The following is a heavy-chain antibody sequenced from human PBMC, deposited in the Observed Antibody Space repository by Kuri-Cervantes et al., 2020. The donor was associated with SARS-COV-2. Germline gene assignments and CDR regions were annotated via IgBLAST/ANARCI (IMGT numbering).Heavy chain of an antibody. J-gene: IGHJ4*02. CDR2: IYYSGST. Sequence: ESLKISCTVSGGSISSHYWSWIRQPPGKGLEWIGYIYYSGSTNYNPSLKSRVTISVDTSKNQFSLKLSSATAADTAVYYCARDLGGSNYGGGDYWGQGTLVTVSS. V-gene: IGHV4-59*11. CDR1: GGSISSHY. CDR3: ARDLGGSNYGGGDY. D-gene: IGHD4-23*01.